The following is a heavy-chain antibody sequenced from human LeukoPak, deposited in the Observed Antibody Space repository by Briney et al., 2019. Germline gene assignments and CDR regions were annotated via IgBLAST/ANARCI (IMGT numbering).Heavy chain of an antibody. CDR1: GYTFTSYG. Sequence: ASVKVSCKASGYTFTSYGISWVRQAPGQGLEWMGWMNPNSGNTGYAQKFQGRVTMTRNTSISTAYMELSSLRSEDTAVYYCARPHYGDPGGFDYWGQGTLVTVSS. CDR2: MNPNSGNT. V-gene: IGHV1-8*02. J-gene: IGHJ4*02. D-gene: IGHD4-17*01. CDR3: ARPHYGDPGGFDY.